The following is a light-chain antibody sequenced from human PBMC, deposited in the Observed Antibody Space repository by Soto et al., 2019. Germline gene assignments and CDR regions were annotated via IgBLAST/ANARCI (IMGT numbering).Light chain of an antibody. CDR1: SSDVGGYNY. J-gene: IGLJ1*01. Sequence: QSALTQPPSVSGSPGQSITISCTGTSSDVGGYNYVSWYQHHPGTAPKLIIYDVTNRPSGVSNPLSGSKSGNPASLTISGFQPDDEDDYYCSSYTTSNTRQIVFGTGTKLTVL. V-gene: IGLV2-14*03. CDR3: SSYTTSNTRQIV. CDR2: DVT.